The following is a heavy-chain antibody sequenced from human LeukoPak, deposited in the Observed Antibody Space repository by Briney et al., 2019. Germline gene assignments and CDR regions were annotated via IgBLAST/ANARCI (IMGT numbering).Heavy chain of an antibody. J-gene: IGHJ6*04. CDR1: GFNFRTYG. D-gene: IGHD3-10*02. Sequence: GGSLRLSCAASGFNFRTYGFHWVRQAPGKGLEWVSYISSSGSTIYYADSVKGRFTISRDNAKNSLYLQMNSLRAEDTAVYYCAELGITMIGGVWGKGTTVTISS. CDR3: AELGITMIGGV. CDR2: ISSSGSTI. V-gene: IGHV3-48*04.